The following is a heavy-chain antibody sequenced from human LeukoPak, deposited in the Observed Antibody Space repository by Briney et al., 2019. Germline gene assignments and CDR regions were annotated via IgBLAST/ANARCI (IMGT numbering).Heavy chain of an antibody. V-gene: IGHV1-24*01. Sequence: ASVKVSCKVSGYSLTELSMHWVRQAPGKGLEWMGGFDPADDKTIFAQKFQGRVTLTEDTSTDTAYMELSSLRSEDTAVYYCASYLPHYGSGSYGLDAFGIWGQGTMVTVSS. CDR1: GYSLTELS. CDR2: FDPADDKT. J-gene: IGHJ3*02. CDR3: ASYLPHYGSGSYGLDAFGI. D-gene: IGHD3-10*01.